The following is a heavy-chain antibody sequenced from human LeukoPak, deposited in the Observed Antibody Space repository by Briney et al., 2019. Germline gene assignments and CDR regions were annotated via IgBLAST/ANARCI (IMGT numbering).Heavy chain of an antibody. CDR3: ARVALMYSSSPLDY. V-gene: IGHV3-30-3*01. CDR1: GFTFSSYA. J-gene: IGHJ4*02. D-gene: IGHD6-6*01. Sequence: SGGSLRLSCAASGFTFSSYAMHWVRQAPGKGLEWVAVISYDGSNKYYADSVKGRFTISRDNSKNTLYLQMNSLRAEDTAVYSCARVALMYSSSPLDYWGQGTLVTVSS. CDR2: ISYDGSNK.